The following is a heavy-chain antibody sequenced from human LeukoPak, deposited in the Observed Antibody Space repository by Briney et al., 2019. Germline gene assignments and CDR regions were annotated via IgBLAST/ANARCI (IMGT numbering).Heavy chain of an antibody. CDR1: GFTFSSYE. CDR3: VRDSGSSYGYYFLH. CDR2: ISSSGSTI. J-gene: IGHJ1*01. Sequence: PGGSLRLSCAASGFTFSSYEMNWVRQAPGKGLEWVSYISSSGSTIYYADSVKGRFSISRDHANNSLYLQMNSLRAEDTAVYYCVRDSGSSYGYYFLHWGQGTLVTVSS. D-gene: IGHD1-26*01. V-gene: IGHV3-48*03.